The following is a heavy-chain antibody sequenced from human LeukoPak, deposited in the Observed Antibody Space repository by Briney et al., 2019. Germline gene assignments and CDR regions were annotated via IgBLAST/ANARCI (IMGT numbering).Heavy chain of an antibody. CDR3: ARADCSSSSCYTVAY. V-gene: IGHV3-64*01. Sequence: GGSLRLSCAASGFIFNSYAMQWVRQAPGEGLEYVSGISSDGDATYYANSVKERFIISRDNSRNMLYLQMGSLRAEDMAVYYCARADCSSSSCYTVAYWGQGTLVTVSS. CDR2: ISSDGDAT. D-gene: IGHD2-2*02. J-gene: IGHJ4*02. CDR1: GFIFNSYA.